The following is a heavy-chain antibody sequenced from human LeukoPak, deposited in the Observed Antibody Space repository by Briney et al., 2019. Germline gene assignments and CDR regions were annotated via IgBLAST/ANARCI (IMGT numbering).Heavy chain of an antibody. J-gene: IGHJ6*02. CDR3: AKDLVPAAIAGGYYYGMDV. D-gene: IGHD2-2*01. CDR1: GFIFNNAW. Sequence: PGGSLRLSCAASGFIFNNAWMTWVRQAPGKGLEWVSSISSSSSYIYYADSVKGRYTISRDNAKNSLYLQMNSLRAEDTAVYYCAKDLVPAAIAGGYYYGMDVWGQGTTVTVSS. CDR2: ISSSSSYI. V-gene: IGHV3-21*04.